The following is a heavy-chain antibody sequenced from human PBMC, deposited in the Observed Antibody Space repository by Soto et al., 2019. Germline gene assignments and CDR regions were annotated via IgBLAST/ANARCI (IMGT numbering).Heavy chain of an antibody. CDR3: ATGGGGNSDHYYYYGMDV. D-gene: IGHD2-21*02. J-gene: IGHJ6*02. Sequence: QVQLVQSGAEVKKPGPSVKVSCKASGGTFSSYAISWVRQAPGQGLEWMGGIIPIFGTANYAQKFQGRVTITADESTSTAYMELSSLRSEDTAVYYCATGGGGNSDHYYYYGMDVWGQGTTVTVSS. CDR1: GGTFSSYA. CDR2: IIPIFGTA. V-gene: IGHV1-69*12.